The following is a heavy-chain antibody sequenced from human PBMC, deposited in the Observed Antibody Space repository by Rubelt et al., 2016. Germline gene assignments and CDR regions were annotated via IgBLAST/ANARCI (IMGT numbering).Heavy chain of an antibody. V-gene: IGHV3-53*04. CDR1: GSTASSGY. Sequence: EVQVAESGGGLVQPGGSLRLSCAASGSTASSGYMGWVRQAPVKGLEWVSVIYGGGSTYYADSVEGRFTISRHNSKNTLYLQMNSLRAEETAVYYCAGSSAEVEDYWGQGTLVTVSS. CDR3: AGSSAEVEDY. D-gene: IGHD1-26*01. J-gene: IGHJ4*02. CDR2: IYGGGST.